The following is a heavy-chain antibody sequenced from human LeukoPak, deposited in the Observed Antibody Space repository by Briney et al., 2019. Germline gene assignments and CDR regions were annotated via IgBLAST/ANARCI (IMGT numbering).Heavy chain of an antibody. CDR2: IYPGDSDT. D-gene: IGHD3-22*01. CDR1: GYSFTSYW. CDR3: ARSTYYYDSSGYRWPDAFDI. J-gene: IGHJ3*02. V-gene: IGHV5-51*01. Sequence: GASLQISCKGSGYSFTSYWIGWVRQLPGKGLEWMGIIYPGDSDTRYSPSFQGQVTISADKSISTAYLQWSSLKASDTAMYYCARSTYYYDSSGYRWPDAFDIWGQGTMVTVSS.